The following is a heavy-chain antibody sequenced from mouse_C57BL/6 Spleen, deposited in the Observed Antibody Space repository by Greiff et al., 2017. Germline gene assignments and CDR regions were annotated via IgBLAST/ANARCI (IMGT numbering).Heavy chain of an antibody. V-gene: IGHV1-82*01. CDR1: GYAFSSSW. J-gene: IGHJ2*01. CDR3: ASTYYGSSPYFDY. CDR2: IYPGDGDT. D-gene: IGHD1-1*01. Sequence: QVQLQQSGPELVKPGASVKISCKASGYAFSSSWMNWVKQRPGKGLEWIGRIYPGDGDTNYKGKFKGKATLTADKSSSTAYMQLSSLTSEDSAVYYCASTYYGSSPYFDYWGQGTTLTVSS.